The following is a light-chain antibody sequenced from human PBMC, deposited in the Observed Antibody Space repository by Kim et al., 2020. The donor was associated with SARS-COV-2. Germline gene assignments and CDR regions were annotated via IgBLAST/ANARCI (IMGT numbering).Light chain of an antibody. CDR3: QQYNDRPPMYT. V-gene: IGKV3-15*01. CDR1: QSVSST. J-gene: IGKJ2*01. CDR2: GAS. Sequence: PGERATLSCRASQSVSSTLAWYQQKPGQAPRLLIYGASTRAAGIPARFSGSGSGTEFTLSISSLQSEDSAVYYCQQYNDRPPMYTFGQGTKLEI.